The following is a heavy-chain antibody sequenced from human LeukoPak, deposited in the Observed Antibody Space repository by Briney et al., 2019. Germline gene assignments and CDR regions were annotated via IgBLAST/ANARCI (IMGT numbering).Heavy chain of an antibody. CDR3: AKDLTAMVPEWFDY. CDR1: GFTFSSYG. Sequence: GRSLRLSCAASGFTFSSYGMHWVRQAPGKGLEWVAVIWYDGSNKYYADSVKGRFTISRDNSKNTLYLQMNSLRAEDTAVYYCAKDLTAMVPEWFDYWGQGTLVTVSS. J-gene: IGHJ4*02. CDR2: IWYDGSNK. V-gene: IGHV3-33*06. D-gene: IGHD5-18*01.